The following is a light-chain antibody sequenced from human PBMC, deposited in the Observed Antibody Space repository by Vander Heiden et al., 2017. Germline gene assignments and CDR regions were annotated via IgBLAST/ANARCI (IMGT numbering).Light chain of an antibody. CDR3: QAWDSNKGV. J-gene: IGLJ2*01. CDR1: KLGNKN. V-gene: IGLV3-1*01. Sequence: SYELTQPPSVSLFPGQTASITCSGDKLGNKNACWYQQKPGQPPVLVIYEDNKRPSGIPERFSGSNSGNTATLTISGTQPLDEADYYCQAWDSNKGVFGGGTKLTVL. CDR2: EDN.